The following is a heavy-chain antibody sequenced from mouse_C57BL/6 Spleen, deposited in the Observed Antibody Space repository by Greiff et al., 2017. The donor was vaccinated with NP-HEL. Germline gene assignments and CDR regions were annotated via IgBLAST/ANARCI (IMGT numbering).Heavy chain of an antibody. CDR3: ARLGTLSNWDEFAY. Sequence: EVQLQQSGPELVKPGASVKMSCKASGYTFTDYNMHWVKQSHGKSLEWIGYINPNNGGTSYNQKFKGKATLTVNKSSSTAYMELRSLTSEDSAVYYCARLGTLSNWDEFAYWGQGTLVTVSA. J-gene: IGHJ3*01. V-gene: IGHV1-22*01. D-gene: IGHD4-1*01. CDR2: INPNNGGT. CDR1: GYTFTDYN.